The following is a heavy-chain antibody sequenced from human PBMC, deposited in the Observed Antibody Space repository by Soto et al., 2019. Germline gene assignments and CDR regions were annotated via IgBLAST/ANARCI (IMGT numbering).Heavy chain of an antibody. Sequence: PSETLSLTCAVSGYSISSGYYWGWLRQPPGKGLEWIGSIYHGGSTYYNPSLNSRATLSIDMTNNHVSLILNSVTAADTAIYYCAKAGPPGGSQRNNWFDPWGQGSLVTVSS. CDR3: AKAGPPGGSQRNNWFDP. CDR2: IYHGGST. D-gene: IGHD3-16*01. J-gene: IGHJ5*02. V-gene: IGHV4-38-2*01. CDR1: GYSISSGYY.